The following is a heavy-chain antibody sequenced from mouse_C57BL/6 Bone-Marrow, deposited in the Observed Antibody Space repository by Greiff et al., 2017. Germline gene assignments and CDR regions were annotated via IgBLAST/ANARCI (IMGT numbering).Heavy chain of an antibody. Sequence: VQLQQSGAELAKPGASVKLSCKASGYTFTSYWMHWVKQRPGQGLEWIGYINPSSGYTKYNQKFKGKATLTVDKSSSTAYMQLSSLTSEDSAVYYCAMGGSLRSQPGYWGQGTTLTVSS. V-gene: IGHV1-7*01. D-gene: IGHD6-2*01. CDR1: GYTFTSYW. CDR3: AMGGSLRSQPGY. J-gene: IGHJ2*01. CDR2: INPSSGYT.